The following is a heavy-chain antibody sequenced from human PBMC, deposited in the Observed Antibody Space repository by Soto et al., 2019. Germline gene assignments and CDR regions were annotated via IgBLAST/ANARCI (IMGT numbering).Heavy chain of an antibody. D-gene: IGHD3-16*02. V-gene: IGHV5-51*01. CDR2: IYPGDSDT. Sequence: PGESLKISCKGSGYSFTSYWIGWVRQMPGKGLEWMGIIYPGDSDTRYSPSFQGQVTISADKSISTAYLQWSSLKASDTAMYYCARGPIARILWGSYRHPGQPGASTDDYWGQGTLVTVSS. CDR3: ARGPIARILWGSYRHPGQPGASTDDY. J-gene: IGHJ4*02. CDR1: GYSFTSYW.